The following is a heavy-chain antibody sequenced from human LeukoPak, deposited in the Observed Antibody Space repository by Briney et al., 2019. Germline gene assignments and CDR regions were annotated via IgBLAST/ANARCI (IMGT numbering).Heavy chain of an antibody. D-gene: IGHD3-22*01. V-gene: IGHV3-21*01. J-gene: IGHJ4*02. CDR1: GFTFSSYG. CDR2: ISSSSSYI. CDR3: ARVDSSGYYFDY. Sequence: PGGTLRLSCAASGFTFSSYGMSWVRQAPGKGLEWVSSISSSSSYIYYADSVKGRFTISRDNAKNSLYLQMNSLRAEDTAVYYCARVDSSGYYFDYWGQGTLVTVSS.